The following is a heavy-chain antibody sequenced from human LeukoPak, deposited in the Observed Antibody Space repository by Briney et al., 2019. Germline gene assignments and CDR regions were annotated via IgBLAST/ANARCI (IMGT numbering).Heavy chain of an antibody. Sequence: GGSLRLSCTASGFTFGDYATSWVRQAPGKGLEWVSAISGSGGSTYYADSVKGRFTISRDNSKNTLYLQMNSLRAEDTAVYYCARDERFVDTAHGYPGYYYGMDVWGQGTTVTVSS. V-gene: IGHV3-23*01. CDR1: GFTFGDYA. J-gene: IGHJ6*02. CDR3: ARDERFVDTAHGYPGYYYGMDV. D-gene: IGHD5-18*01. CDR2: ISGSGGST.